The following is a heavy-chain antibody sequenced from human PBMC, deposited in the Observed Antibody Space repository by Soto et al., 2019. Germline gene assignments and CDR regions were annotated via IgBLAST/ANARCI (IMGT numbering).Heavy chain of an antibody. CDR2: IYHSGST. V-gene: IGHV4-4*02. J-gene: IGHJ4*02. CDR3: ARAAMGGSSWPFDY. Sequence: QVQLQESGPGLVKPSGTLSLTCAVSGGSISSSNWWSWVRQPPGQGLEWIGEIYHSGSTNYHTSLKSRVTISVDKSKNQFSLRLSSVTAAATAVYYCARAAMGGSSWPFDYWGQGSLVTVSS. D-gene: IGHD6-13*01. CDR1: GGSISSSNW.